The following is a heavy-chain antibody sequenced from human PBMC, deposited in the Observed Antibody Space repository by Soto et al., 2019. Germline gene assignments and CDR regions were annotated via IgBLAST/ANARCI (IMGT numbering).Heavy chain of an antibody. V-gene: IGHV4-59*01. D-gene: IGHD2-2*01. J-gene: IGHJ4*02. CDR2: IYYSGST. CDR3: ARVTPRYCSSTSCSPHFDY. CDR1: GGSISSYY. Sequence: SETLSLTCTVSGGSISSYYWSWIRQPPGKGLEWIGYIYYSGSTNYNPSLKSRVTISVDTSKNQFSLKLSSVTAADTAVYYCARVTPRYCSSTSCSPHFDYWGQGTLVTDSS.